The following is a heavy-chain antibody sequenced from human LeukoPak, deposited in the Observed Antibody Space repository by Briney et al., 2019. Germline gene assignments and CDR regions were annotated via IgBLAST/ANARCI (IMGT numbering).Heavy chain of an antibody. V-gene: IGHV4-30-4*08. CDR2: IYYSGST. J-gene: IGHJ3*02. Sequence: SQTLSLTCTVSGGSISSGDYYWSWIRQPPWNGLEWFGYIYYSGSTYYNPSLKSRVTISVDTSKNQFSLKLSSVTAADTAVYYCARDQDYDFWSGSQAGHAFDIWGQGTMVTVSS. D-gene: IGHD3-3*01. CDR1: GGSISSGDYY. CDR3: ARDQDYDFWSGSQAGHAFDI.